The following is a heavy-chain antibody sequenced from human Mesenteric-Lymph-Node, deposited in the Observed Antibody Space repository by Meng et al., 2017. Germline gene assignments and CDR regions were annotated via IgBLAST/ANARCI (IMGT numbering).Heavy chain of an antibody. J-gene: IGHJ4*02. D-gene: IGHD3-16*01. CDR1: GFIFSSYG. CDR2: IWHDGSNQ. Sequence: GESLKISCAASGFIFSSYGMHWVRQAPGKGLEWVAVIWHDGSNQNYVDSVKGRFTISRDNYKNTLNLQMDSLRAEDTAVYYCARDVGGVAGGVFDYWGQGTLVTVSS. CDR3: ARDVGGVAGGVFDY. V-gene: IGHV3-33*01.